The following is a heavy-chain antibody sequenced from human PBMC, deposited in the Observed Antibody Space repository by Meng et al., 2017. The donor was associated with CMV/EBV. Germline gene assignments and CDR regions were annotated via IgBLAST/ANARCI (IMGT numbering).Heavy chain of an antibody. V-gene: IGHV4-31*02. Sequence: SGGSSSSGGYYWSWIRQLPGKGLEWIGLISHSGTTHYNPSLKSRISISVDTPKNQFSLKLTSVTAADTAVYFCARDSDYSGKYEDVWGQGTTVTVSS. J-gene: IGHJ6*02. CDR2: ISHSGTT. CDR1: GGSSSSGGYY. CDR3: ARDSDYSGKYEDV. D-gene: IGHD1-26*01.